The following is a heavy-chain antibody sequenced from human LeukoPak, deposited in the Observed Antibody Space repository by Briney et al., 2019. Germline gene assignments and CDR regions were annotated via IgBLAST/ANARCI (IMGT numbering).Heavy chain of an antibody. CDR3: ARARLSMDV. J-gene: IGHJ6*02. Sequence: GGSLRLSCAASGFTFSSYAMHWVRQAPGKGLEWVAVISYDGSNKYYAGSVKGRFTISRDNSKNTLYLQMNSLRAEDTAVYYCARARLSMDVWGQGTTVTVSS. CDR1: GFTFSSYA. CDR2: ISYDGSNK. V-gene: IGHV3-30-3*01.